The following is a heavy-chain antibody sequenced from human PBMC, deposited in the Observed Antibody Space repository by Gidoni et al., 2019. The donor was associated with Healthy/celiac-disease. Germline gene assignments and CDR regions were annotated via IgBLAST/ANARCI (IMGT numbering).Heavy chain of an antibody. CDR1: GGTCSSYA. V-gene: IGHV1-69*01. CDR2: SIPILGTA. J-gene: IGHJ4*02. D-gene: IGHD5-12*01. Sequence: QVQLVQSGAEVKKHGSSVKVSCKDSGGTCSSYAISWVRQAPGQGLEWMGGSIPILGTANYAQKFQGRVTITADESTSTAYMELSSLRSEDTAVYYCARGSRDGYIFDYWGQGTLVTVSS. CDR3: ARGSRDGYIFDY.